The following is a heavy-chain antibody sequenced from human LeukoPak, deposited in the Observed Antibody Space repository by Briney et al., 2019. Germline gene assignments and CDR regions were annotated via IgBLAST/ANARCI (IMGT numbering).Heavy chain of an antibody. Sequence: SETLSLTCAVSGGSISSGTWWSWVRQPPGKGLEWIGEIYHSGSTNYNPSLKSRVTISIDKSKNQFFLKLSSVTAADTAVYYCAGRTSDFSSDYWGQGTLVTVSS. J-gene: IGHJ4*02. D-gene: IGHD3-3*01. CDR3: AGRTSDFSSDY. V-gene: IGHV4-4*02. CDR1: GGSISSGTW. CDR2: IYHSGST.